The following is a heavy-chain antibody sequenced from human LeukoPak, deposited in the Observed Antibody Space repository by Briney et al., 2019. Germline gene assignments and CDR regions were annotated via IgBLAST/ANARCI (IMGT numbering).Heavy chain of an antibody. D-gene: IGHD6-13*01. CDR1: GASISRYY. CDR3: ASRSAYSSSWYYFDY. CDR2: IYYSGSN. J-gene: IGHJ4*02. V-gene: IGHV4-59*08. Sequence: SETLSLTGTVSGASISRYYWSWIRQPPGKGLEWIGYIYYSGSNNYHPSLKSRVPIPVHPSQHQLPLTLSYVTAADPAVCYCASRSAYSSSWYYFDYWGQGTLVTVSS.